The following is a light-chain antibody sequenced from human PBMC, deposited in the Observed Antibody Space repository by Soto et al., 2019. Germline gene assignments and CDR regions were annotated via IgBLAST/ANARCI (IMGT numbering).Light chain of an antibody. V-gene: IGKV3-20*01. CDR2: GAS. CDR3: QQYGTSPT. Sequence: EIVLTQSPGTLSLSPGERATLSCRASQSVSSSVLAWYQQKPGQAPRLLIYGASSRATGIPDRFSGSGSGTDFTLTISRLEPEDFAVYYCQQYGTSPTFGPGTKVDIK. CDR1: QSVSSSV. J-gene: IGKJ3*01.